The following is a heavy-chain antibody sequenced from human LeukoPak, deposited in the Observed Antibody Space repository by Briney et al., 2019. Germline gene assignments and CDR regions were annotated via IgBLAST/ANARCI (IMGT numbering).Heavy chain of an antibody. CDR3: ARDGYDSVWGSYRYRYFFDY. CDR2: ISRSSTTI. V-gene: IGHV3-48*01. CDR1: GFTFSTYS. J-gene: IGHJ4*02. Sequence: GGSLRLSCAASGFTFSTYSMNWVRQAPGKGLEWVSYISRSSTTIYYADSVKGRFTVSRDNDKNSLYLQMNSLRVEDTAVYYCARDGYDSVWGSYRYRYFFDYWGQGTLVTVAS. D-gene: IGHD3-16*02.